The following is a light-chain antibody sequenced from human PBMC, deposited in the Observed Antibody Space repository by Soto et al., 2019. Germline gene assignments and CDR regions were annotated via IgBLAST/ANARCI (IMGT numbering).Light chain of an antibody. Sequence: EIVLTQSPATLSSSPGARATLSGTASQSVSSNYLVWYQQKGGQAPRLLIYGASNRATGIPARFSGSGSGTDFTLTISSLEPEDFAVYYCQQRSNWPTFGQGTRLEIK. CDR2: GAS. V-gene: IGKV3-11*01. CDR1: QSVSSNY. J-gene: IGKJ5*01. CDR3: QQRSNWPT.